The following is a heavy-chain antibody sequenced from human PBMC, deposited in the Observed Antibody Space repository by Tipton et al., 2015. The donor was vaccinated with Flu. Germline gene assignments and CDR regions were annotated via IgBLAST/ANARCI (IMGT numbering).Heavy chain of an antibody. Sequence: QSGPEVKKPGASVKVSCKASGCTFTSYYMHWVRQAPGQGLEWMGIINPSGGSTSYAQKFQGRVTMTRDTSTSTVYMELSSLRSEDTAVYYCARITVTTFTPDYWGQGTLVTVSS. D-gene: IGHD4-17*01. V-gene: IGHV1-46*01. CDR2: INPSGGST. CDR3: ARITVTTFTPDY. CDR1: GCTFTSYY. J-gene: IGHJ4*02.